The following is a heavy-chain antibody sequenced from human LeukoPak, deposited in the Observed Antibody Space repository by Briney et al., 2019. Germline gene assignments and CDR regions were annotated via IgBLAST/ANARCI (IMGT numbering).Heavy chain of an antibody. J-gene: IGHJ5*02. CDR1: GYTFTSYD. CDR2: MNPNSGNT. D-gene: IGHD4-17*01. CDR3: ARDRDYGDYIDWFDP. V-gene: IGHV1-8*01. Sequence: ASVKVSCKASGYTFTSYDINWVRQATGQGLEWMGWMNPNSGNTGYAQKFQGRVTMTRDTSISTAYMELSRLRSDDTAVYYCARDRDYGDYIDWFDPWGQGTLVTVSS.